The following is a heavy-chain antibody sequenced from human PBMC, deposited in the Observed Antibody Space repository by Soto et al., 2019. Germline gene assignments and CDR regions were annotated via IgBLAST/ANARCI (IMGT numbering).Heavy chain of an antibody. V-gene: IGHV3-23*01. Sequence: GGSLRLSCAASGFTFSSYAMSWVRQAPGKGLEWVSAISGSGGSTYYADSVKGRFTISRDNSKNTLYLQMNSLRAEDTAVYYCAKDGPYYDYIWGSYARVWGQGTLVTVSS. CDR3: AKDGPYYDYIWGSYARV. D-gene: IGHD3-16*01. J-gene: IGHJ4*02. CDR2: ISGSGGST. CDR1: GFTFSSYA.